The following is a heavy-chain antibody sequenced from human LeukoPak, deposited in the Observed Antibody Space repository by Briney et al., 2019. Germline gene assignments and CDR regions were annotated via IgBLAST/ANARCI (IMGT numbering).Heavy chain of an antibody. V-gene: IGHV4-34*01. CDR1: GGSFSGYY. Sequence: PSETLSLTCAVYGGSFSGYYWSWIRQPPGKGLEWIGEINHSGSTKYNPSLKSRVTISIDTSKNQFSLKVSSVTAADTAVYYCARENYDFWGGYYFSPWGQGTLVTVSS. CDR2: INHSGST. J-gene: IGHJ5*02. D-gene: IGHD3-3*01. CDR3: ARENYDFWGGYYFSP.